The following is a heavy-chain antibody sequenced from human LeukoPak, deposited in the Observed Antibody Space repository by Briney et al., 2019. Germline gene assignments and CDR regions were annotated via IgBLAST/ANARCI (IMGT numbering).Heavy chain of an antibody. V-gene: IGHV3-15*01. CDR3: TTDDGASEFDY. D-gene: IGHD4/OR15-4a*01. CDR1: GFTFSNAW. CDR2: IKGKTDGGTT. J-gene: IGHJ4*02. Sequence: PGGCLRLSCAASGFTFSNAWMSWVRRAPGKGVEWGGRIKGKTDGGTTDYAAPVKGRFTISRDDSTNTLYLQMNSLKSEDTAVYYCTTDDGASEFDYWGQGTLVTVPS.